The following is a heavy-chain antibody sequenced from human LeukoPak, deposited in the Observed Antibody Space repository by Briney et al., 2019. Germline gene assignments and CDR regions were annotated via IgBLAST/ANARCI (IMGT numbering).Heavy chain of an antibody. J-gene: IGHJ4*02. D-gene: IGHD3-22*01. V-gene: IGHV3-30*18. Sequence: GGSLRLSCAASGFTFSSYGMHWVRQAPGKGLEWVAVISYDGSNKYYADSVKGRFTISRDNSKNTLYLQMNSLRAEDTAVYYCAKVEDDSSGYYFDYWGQGTLVTVSS. CDR1: GFTFSSYG. CDR3: AKVEDDSSGYYFDY. CDR2: ISYDGSNK.